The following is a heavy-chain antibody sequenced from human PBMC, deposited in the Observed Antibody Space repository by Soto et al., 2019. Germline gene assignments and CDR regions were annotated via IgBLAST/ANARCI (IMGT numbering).Heavy chain of an antibody. CDR1: GFTFSRYG. V-gene: IGHV3-48*02. CDR2: ISSSSSTI. D-gene: IGHD2-2*03. Sequence: EVQVVESGGGLVQPGGSLRLSCAASGFTFSRYGMNWVRQAPGKGPEWVAYISSSSSTIYYADSVKGPFTISRDNAKNSLYLQMNSLRDEDTAVYYCARDGYCVSTTCYFLPDVWGQGTTVTVSS. J-gene: IGHJ6*02. CDR3: ARDGYCVSTTCYFLPDV.